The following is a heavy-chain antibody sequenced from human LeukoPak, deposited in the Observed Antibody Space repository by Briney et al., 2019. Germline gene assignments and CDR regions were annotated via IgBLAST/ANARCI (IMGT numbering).Heavy chain of an antibody. CDR1: GGSFSGYY. D-gene: IGHD3-22*01. Sequence: SETLSLTCAVYGGSFSGYYWSWIRQPPGKGLEWIGEINHSGSTNYNPSLKSRVTISVDTSKNQFSLKLSSVTAADTAVYYCARWGEDYYDSSGYYHDWGQGTLVTVSS. CDR2: INHSGST. CDR3: ARWGEDYYDSSGYYHD. V-gene: IGHV4-34*01. J-gene: IGHJ4*02.